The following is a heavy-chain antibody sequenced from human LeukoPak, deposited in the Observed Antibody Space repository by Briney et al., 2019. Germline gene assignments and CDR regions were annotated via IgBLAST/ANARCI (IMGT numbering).Heavy chain of an antibody. V-gene: IGHV3-23*01. CDR3: ARPTFGGVIVMDYFDY. D-gene: IGHD3-16*02. J-gene: IGHJ4*02. CDR2: LSGSGRKT. CDR1: GFTFDNYA. Sequence: GGSLRLSCAASGFTFDNYAMSWVRQAPGKGLEWVSTLSGSGRKTYYADPVKGRFTISRDNSKNTLYLQMNSLRAEDTAVYYCARPTFGGVIVMDYFDYWGQGTLVTVSS.